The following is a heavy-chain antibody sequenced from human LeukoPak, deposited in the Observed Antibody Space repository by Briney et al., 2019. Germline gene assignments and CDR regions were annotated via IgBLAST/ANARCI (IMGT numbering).Heavy chain of an antibody. V-gene: IGHV3-21*01. CDR1: GFTLSSYS. Sequence: PGGSLRLSCAASGFTLSSYSMNWVRQAPGKGLEWVSSISSSSSYIYYADSVKGRFTISRDNAKNSLYLQMNSLRAEDTAVYYCASPIAVAGTAYYYGMDDWGQGTTVTVSS. J-gene: IGHJ6*02. D-gene: IGHD6-19*01. CDR2: ISSSSSYI. CDR3: ASPIAVAGTAYYYGMDD.